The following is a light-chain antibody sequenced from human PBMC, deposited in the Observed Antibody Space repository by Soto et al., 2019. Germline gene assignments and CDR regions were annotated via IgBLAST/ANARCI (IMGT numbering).Light chain of an antibody. J-gene: IGKJ3*01. CDR1: QSVSSY. V-gene: IGKV3-11*01. CDR2: DAS. Sequence: EIXLTQAPATLSLSPGERATLSCRASQSVSSYLAWYQQKPGQAPRLLIYDASNRATGIPARFSGSGSGTDFTLTISSLEPEDFAVYYCQQRSNWPPFTFGPGTKVDIK. CDR3: QQRSNWPPFT.